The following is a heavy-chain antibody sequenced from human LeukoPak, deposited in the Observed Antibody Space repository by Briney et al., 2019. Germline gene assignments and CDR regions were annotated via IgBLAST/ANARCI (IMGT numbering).Heavy chain of an antibody. J-gene: IGHJ6*02. V-gene: IGHV3-66*01. Sequence: GGSLRLSCAASGFTFSSYAMSWVRQAPGKGLEWVSVIYSGGSTYYADSVKGRFTISRDNSKNTLYLQMNSLRAEDTAVYYCAREDCSGGSCYRQDGMDVWGQGTTVTVSS. CDR2: IYSGGST. D-gene: IGHD2-15*01. CDR1: GFTFSSYA. CDR3: AREDCSGGSCYRQDGMDV.